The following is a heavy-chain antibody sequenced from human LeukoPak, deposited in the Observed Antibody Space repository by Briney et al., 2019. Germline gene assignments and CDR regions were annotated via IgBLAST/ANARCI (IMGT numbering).Heavy chain of an antibody. J-gene: IGHJ4*02. CDR3: AKDRGWLTFDY. CDR1: GFTFSSYA. CDR2: ISGSGGST. D-gene: IGHD5-24*01. V-gene: IGHV3-23*01. Sequence: GGSLRLPCAASGFTFSSYAMSWVRQAPGKGLERVSAISGSGGSTYYADSVKGRFTISRDNSKNTLYLQMNSLRAEDTAVYYCAKDRGWLTFDYWGQGTLVSVSS.